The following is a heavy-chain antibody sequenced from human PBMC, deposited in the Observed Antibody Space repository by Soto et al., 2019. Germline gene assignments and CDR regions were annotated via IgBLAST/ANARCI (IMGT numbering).Heavy chain of an antibody. CDR2: ISSNGGST. CDR1: GFTFSSYA. J-gene: IGHJ6*02. Sequence: GGSLRLSCAASGFTFSSYAMHWVRQAPGKGLEYVSAISSNGGSTYYANSVKGRFTISRDNSKNTLYLQMGSLRAEDMAVYYCARAITANYDFWSGYYMGNTYGMDVWGQGTTVTVSS. D-gene: IGHD3-3*01. CDR3: ARAITANYDFWSGYYMGNTYGMDV. V-gene: IGHV3-64*01.